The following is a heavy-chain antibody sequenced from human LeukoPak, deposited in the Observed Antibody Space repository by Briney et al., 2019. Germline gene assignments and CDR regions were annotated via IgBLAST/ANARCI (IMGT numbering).Heavy chain of an antibody. V-gene: IGHV1-46*01. CDR2: INPSGGST. D-gene: IGHD3-3*01. J-gene: IGHJ5*02. CDR1: GYTFTSYY. Sequence: ASVKVSCTASGYTFTSYYMHWVRQAPGQGLEWLGIINPSGGSTSYAQKFQGRVTMTRDTSTSTVYMELSSLRSEDTAVYYCARGALTVLRFLEWLPFDPWGQGTLVTVSS. CDR3: ARGALTVLRFLEWLPFDP.